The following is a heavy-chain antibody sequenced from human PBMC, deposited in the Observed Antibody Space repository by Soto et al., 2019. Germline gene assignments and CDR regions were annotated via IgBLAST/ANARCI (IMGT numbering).Heavy chain of an antibody. V-gene: IGHV3-30-3*01. J-gene: IGHJ2*01. CDR2: ISYDGSNK. CDR3: ARGGRTDWYFDL. D-gene: IGHD1-26*01. CDR1: GFTFSSYA. Sequence: QVQLVESGGGVVQPGRSLRLSCAASGFTFSSYAMHWVRQAPGKGLEWVAVISYDGSNKYYADSVKGRFTISRDNSKNTLYLQMHSLRAEDTAVYYCARGGRTDWYFDLWGRGTLVTVSS.